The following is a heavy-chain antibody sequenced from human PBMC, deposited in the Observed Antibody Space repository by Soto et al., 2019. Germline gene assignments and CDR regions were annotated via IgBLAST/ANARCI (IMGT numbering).Heavy chain of an antibody. J-gene: IGHJ5*02. Sequence: ASVKVSCKASGYTFTGYYMHWVRQAPGQGREWMGWINPNSGGTNYAQKFQGRVTMTRDTSISTVYMELTSLRSGDTAVYYCARDEGFYKSTTCHGWLDPWGQGALVTVSS. V-gene: IGHV1-2*02. CDR1: GYTFTGYY. CDR3: ARDEGFYKSTTCHGWLDP. CDR2: INPNSGGT. D-gene: IGHD2-2*01.